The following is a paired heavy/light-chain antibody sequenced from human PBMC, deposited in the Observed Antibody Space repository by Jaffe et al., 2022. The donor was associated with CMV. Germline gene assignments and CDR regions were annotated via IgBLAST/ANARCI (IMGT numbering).Heavy chain of an antibody. Sequence: EVQLVESGGGLVQPGRSLRLSCVASGFTFDDFAMHWVRQTPGKGLEWVSRINWNGASIGYVDSVKGRFTISRDNAKNSLYLQMDSLRPEDTALYYCAKEQQAGDDGLDVWGQGTTVTV. V-gene: IGHV3-9*01. J-gene: IGHJ6*02. CDR1: GFTFDDFA. D-gene: IGHD3-16*01. CDR3: AKEQQAGDDGLDV. CDR2: INWNGASI.
Light chain of an antibody. CDR1: TSDVGNYKL. Sequence: QSALTQPASVSGSPGQSITISCTGTTSDVGNYKLVSWYQQHPGKAPRLMIYEVTRRPSGVSHRFSGSKSGNTASLTVSGLQPEDEADYFCCSYAGSSTWVFGGGTKLTVL. CDR3: CSYAGSSTWV. V-gene: IGLV2-23*02. J-gene: IGLJ3*02. CDR2: EVT.